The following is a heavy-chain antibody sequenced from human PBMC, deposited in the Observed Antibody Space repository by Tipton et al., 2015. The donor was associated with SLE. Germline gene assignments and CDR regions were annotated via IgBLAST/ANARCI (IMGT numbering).Heavy chain of an antibody. CDR1: GFTVSGNH. D-gene: IGHD2-21*02. V-gene: IGHV3-66*02. CDR3: ARLTAAAFDA. CDR2: INSGGGA. Sequence: LSLTCAASGFTVSGNHMSWVRQAPGKGLEWVSVINSGGGAYYADSVKGRFTISRDSSKNTVFLQLNSLRSDDTALYYCARLTAAAFDAWGQGTMVTVSS. J-gene: IGHJ3*01.